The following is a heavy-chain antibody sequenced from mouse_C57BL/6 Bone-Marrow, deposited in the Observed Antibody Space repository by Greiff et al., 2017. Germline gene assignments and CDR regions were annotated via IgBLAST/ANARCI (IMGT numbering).Heavy chain of an antibody. CDR2: IDPSDSET. V-gene: IGHV1-52*01. Sequence: VQLQQPGAELVRPGSSVKLSCKASGYTFTSYWMHWVKQRPIQGLEWIGNIDPSDSETHYNQKFKDKATLTVDKSSSTAYMQLSSLTSEDSAVYYCARHPYDYDAGPYAMDYWGQGTSVTVSS. D-gene: IGHD2-4*01. CDR3: ARHPYDYDAGPYAMDY. J-gene: IGHJ4*01. CDR1: GYTFTSYW.